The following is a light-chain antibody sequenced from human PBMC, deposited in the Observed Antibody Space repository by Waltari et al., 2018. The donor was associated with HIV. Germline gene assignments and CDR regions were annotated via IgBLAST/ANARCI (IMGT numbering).Light chain of an antibody. J-gene: IGLJ3*02. CDR3: SSYAGSNNLV. CDR1: SSDVGGYHS. CDR2: EVS. Sequence: QSALTQPPSASGSPGQSVTISCTRTSSDVGGYHSVSWYQQPPGKAPKLMIYEVSKRPSGVPDRFSGSKSGNTASLTVSGLQAEDEADYYCSSYAGSNNLVFGGGTKLTVL. V-gene: IGLV2-8*01.